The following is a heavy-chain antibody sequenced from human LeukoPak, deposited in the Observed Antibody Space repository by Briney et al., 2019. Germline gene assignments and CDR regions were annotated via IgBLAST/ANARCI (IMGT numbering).Heavy chain of an antibody. V-gene: IGHV3-53*01. CDR1: GFTVSSNY. J-gene: IGHJ6*04. D-gene: IGHD3-10*01. CDR3: ARDVAGGSGSLWANYYYGMDV. CDR2: IYSGGSA. Sequence: PGGSLRLSCAASGFTVSSNYMSWVRQAPGKGLEWVSFIYSGGSAYYADSVKGRFTISRDNSKNTLYLHMNSLRAEDTAVYYCARDVAGGSGSLWANYYYGMDVWGKGTMVTVSS.